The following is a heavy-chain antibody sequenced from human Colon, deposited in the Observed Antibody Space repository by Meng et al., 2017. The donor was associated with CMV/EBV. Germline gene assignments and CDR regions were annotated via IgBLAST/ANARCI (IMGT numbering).Heavy chain of an antibody. D-gene: IGHD6-13*01. CDR2: IYYTGGT. J-gene: IGHJ4*02. CDR1: GGSISSPSYY. V-gene: IGHV4-39*02. Sequence: LRVPAPSWVKPSETLSLTCTVSGGSISSPSYYWAWVRQPPGKGLEWIGSIYYTGGTFYSPSLKSRVTISIDTSKNHFSLKLNSVTAADTAMYYCTRETGGSSLAYWGQGILVTVSS. CDR3: TRETGGSSLAY.